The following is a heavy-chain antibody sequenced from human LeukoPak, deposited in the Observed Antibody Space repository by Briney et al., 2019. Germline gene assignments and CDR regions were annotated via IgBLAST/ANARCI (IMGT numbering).Heavy chain of an antibody. D-gene: IGHD2/OR15-2a*01. CDR2: MNPNSGNT. CDR3: ARVVEPTLLLDY. V-gene: IGHV1-8*01. J-gene: IGHJ4*02. CDR1: GYTFTSYD. Sequence: ASVKVSCKASGYTFTSYDINWVRQATGQGLEWMGWMNPNSGNTGYAQKVQGRVTMTTDTSTSTAYMELSRLRSDDAAVYFCARVVEPTLLLDYWGQGTLVTVSS.